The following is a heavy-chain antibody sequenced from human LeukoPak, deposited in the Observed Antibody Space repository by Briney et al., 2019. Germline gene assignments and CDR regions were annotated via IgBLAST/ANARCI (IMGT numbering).Heavy chain of an antibody. CDR3: AKDREGGL. J-gene: IGHJ4*02. D-gene: IGHD3-16*01. CDR2: ISSSSSYI. Sequence: GGSLRLSCAASGFTFSSYSMNWVRQAPGKGLEWVSSISSSSSYIYYADSLKGRFTISRDNAKNSLYLQMNSLRAEDTAMYYCAKDREGGLWGQGTLVTVSS. CDR1: GFTFSSYS. V-gene: IGHV3-21*04.